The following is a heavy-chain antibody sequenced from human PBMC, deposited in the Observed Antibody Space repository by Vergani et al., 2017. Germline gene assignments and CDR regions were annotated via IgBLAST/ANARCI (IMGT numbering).Heavy chain of an antibody. D-gene: IGHD2-2*01. V-gene: IGHV3-21*01. J-gene: IGHJ3*02. Sequence: EVQLVESGGGLVKPGGSLRLSCAASGFTFSSYSMNWVRQAPGKGLEWVSSISSSSSYIYYADSVQGGFTISGDNAKNSLYLQMNSLRAEDTAVYYCARLAQGYCSSTSCYCAFDIWGQGTMVTVSS. CDR2: ISSSSSYI. CDR1: GFTFSSYS. CDR3: ARLAQGYCSSTSCYCAFDI.